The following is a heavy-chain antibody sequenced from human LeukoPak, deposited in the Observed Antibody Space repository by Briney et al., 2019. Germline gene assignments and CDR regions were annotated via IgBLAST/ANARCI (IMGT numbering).Heavy chain of an antibody. D-gene: IGHD2-15*01. J-gene: IGHJ4*02. CDR2: ISGSSSAI. V-gene: IGHV3-48*01. Sequence: GGSLRLSCAASGFTFSSSGMNWVRQAPGKGLEWISYISGSSSAIYYADSVKGRFTISRDNSKNTLFLQMNSLRAEDTAVYHCAKDGGGWAFDYWGQGTLVTVSS. CDR1: GFTFSSSG. CDR3: AKDGGGWAFDY.